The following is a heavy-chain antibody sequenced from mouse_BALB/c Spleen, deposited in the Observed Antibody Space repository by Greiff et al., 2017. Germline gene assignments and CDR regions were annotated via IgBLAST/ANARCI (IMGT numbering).Heavy chain of an antibody. D-gene: IGHD1-1*01. CDR1: GYTFTSYY. V-gene: IGHV1S56*01. CDR3: ARNYGSSRFAY. Sequence: QVQLQQSGPELVKPGASVKMSCKASGYTFTSYYIHWVKQRPGQGLEWIGWIYPGDGSTKYNEKFKGKTTLTADKSSSTAYMLLSSLTSEDSAIYFCARNYGSSRFAYWGQGTLVTVSA. J-gene: IGHJ3*01. CDR2: IYPGDGST.